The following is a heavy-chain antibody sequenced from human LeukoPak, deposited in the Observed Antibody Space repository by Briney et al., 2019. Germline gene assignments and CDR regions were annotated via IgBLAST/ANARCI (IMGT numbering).Heavy chain of an antibody. V-gene: IGHV3-53*01. J-gene: IGHJ4*02. D-gene: IGHD2-2*02. CDR3: ATEYLGYYFDY. CDR2: IYSGGST. Sequence: QPGGSLRLSCAASGFTVSSNYMTWDRQAPGKGLEWVSVIYSGGSTYYADSVKGRFTISRDNSKNTLYLQMNSLRAEDTAVYYCATEYLGYYFDYWGQGTLVTVSS. CDR1: GFTVSSNY.